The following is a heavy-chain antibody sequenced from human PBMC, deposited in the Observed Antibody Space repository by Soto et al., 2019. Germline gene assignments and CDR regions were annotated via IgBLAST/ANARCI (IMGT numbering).Heavy chain of an antibody. D-gene: IGHD2-2*01. CDR2: ISGLDGKT. CDR3: ARDFYHLAYYFDY. J-gene: IGHJ4*02. V-gene: IGHV1-18*04. CDR1: GYTFHNHG. Sequence: ASVKVSCKASGYTFHNHGISWVRQAPGQGLEWLGWISGLDGKTKYAQRLQGRVTMTADTSTSTAYMELRSLRSDDTAVYYCARDFYHLAYYFDYWGQGTQVTVSS.